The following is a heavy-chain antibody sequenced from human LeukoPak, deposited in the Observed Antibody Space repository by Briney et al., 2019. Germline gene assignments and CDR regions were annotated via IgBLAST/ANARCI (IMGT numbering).Heavy chain of an antibody. CDR1: GGSSSSSRYY. D-gene: IGHD1-26*01. J-gene: IGHJ4*02. CDR2: IYYSGST. V-gene: IGHV4-39*01. Sequence: SETLSLTCTVSGGSSSSSRYYWGWIRQSPGKGLEWIGNIYYSGSTYYNPSLKSRVTMSVDTSKNQFSVKLSSVTAADTSVYYCARHGGGSYLYYIDYWGQGTLVTVSS. CDR3: ARHGGGSYLYYIDY.